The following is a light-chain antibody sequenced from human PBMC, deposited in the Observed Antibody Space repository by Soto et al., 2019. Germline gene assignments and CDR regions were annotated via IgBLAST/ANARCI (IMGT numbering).Light chain of an antibody. J-gene: IGKJ4*01. CDR2: VAS. Sequence: QLTQSPSFLSASLGDRVTITCRASQPIGTYVAWYQQTPGKAPKLLIYVASTLLSGVPSKFSGGGSGTDFNLTISGLQPEDLATYYCQPLNLHPLTFGGGTRVETK. CDR3: QPLNLHPLT. CDR1: QPIGTY. V-gene: IGKV1-9*01.